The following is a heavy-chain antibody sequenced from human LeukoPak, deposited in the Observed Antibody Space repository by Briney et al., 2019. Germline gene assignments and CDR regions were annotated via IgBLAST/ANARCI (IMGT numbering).Heavy chain of an antibody. D-gene: IGHD1-26*01. V-gene: IGHV1-2*02. CDR1: GYTFTGYY. CDR2: INPNSGGT. CDR3: ARSFGGTYYAWFDP. J-gene: IGHJ5*02. Sequence: PGASVKVSCKASGYTFTGYYMHWVRQAPGQGLEWMGWINPNSGGTNYAQEFQGRVTMTRDTSISTAYMELSRLRSDDTAVYYCARSFGGTYYAWFDPWGQGTLVTVSS.